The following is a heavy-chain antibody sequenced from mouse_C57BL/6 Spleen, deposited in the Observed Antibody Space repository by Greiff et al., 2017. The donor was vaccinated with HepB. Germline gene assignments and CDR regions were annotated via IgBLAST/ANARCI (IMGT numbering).Heavy chain of an antibody. Sequence: EVKLVESGAELVRPGASVKLSCTASGFNIKDDYMHWVQQRPEQGLEWIGWIDPDNGDTEYASKFQGKATMTADTSSNTSYLQLSSLTSEETAVYYCTTYYGSSSYYYAMDYWGQGTSVTVSS. CDR2: IDPDNGDT. CDR3: TTYYGSSSYYYAMDY. CDR1: GFNIKDDY. D-gene: IGHD1-1*01. J-gene: IGHJ4*01. V-gene: IGHV14-4*01.